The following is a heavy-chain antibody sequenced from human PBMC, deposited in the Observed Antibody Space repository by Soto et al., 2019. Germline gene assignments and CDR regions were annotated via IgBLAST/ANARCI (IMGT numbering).Heavy chain of an antibody. D-gene: IGHD5-18*01. V-gene: IGHV5-10-1*01. J-gene: IGHJ6*02. CDR3: ARPSRGYSYGSYGMDV. CDR1: GYSFAGYW. CDR2: IDPSDSRT. Sequence: GESLKISCKGSGYSFAGYWITWVRQKPGKGLEWMGRIDPSDSRTYYSPSFRGHVTISADKSISTAYLQWSSLKASDTAMYYCARPSRGYSYGSYGMDVWGQGTTVTVSS.